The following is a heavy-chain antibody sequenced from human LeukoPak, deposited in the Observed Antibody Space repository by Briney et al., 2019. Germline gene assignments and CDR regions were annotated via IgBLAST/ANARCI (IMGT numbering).Heavy chain of an antibody. V-gene: IGHV1-46*01. CDR1: GYTFITYY. J-gene: IGHJ5*02. CDR2: INPNGGTT. CDR3: ARESPRNWFDP. Sequence: ASVKVSCKASGYTFITYYIHWVRQAPGQGLEWMGIINPNGGTTSYAQKFQGRVTITRDTSTSTVYMELSSLRSEDTAMYYCARESPRNWFDPWGQGTLVTVSS.